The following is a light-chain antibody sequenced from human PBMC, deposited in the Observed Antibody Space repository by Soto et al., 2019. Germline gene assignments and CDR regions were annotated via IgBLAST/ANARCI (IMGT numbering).Light chain of an antibody. CDR3: SSYTSSSTVV. V-gene: IGLV2-14*01. J-gene: IGLJ2*01. CDR1: SSDVGGYNY. CDR2: DVS. Sequence: QSALTQPASVSGSPGQSITISCTGTSSDVGGYNYVSWYQQHPGKAPKLMIYDVSNRPSGVSNRFSGSKSGNTASLTISGLXXEXEADYYCSSYTSSSTVVFAGGTKLTVL.